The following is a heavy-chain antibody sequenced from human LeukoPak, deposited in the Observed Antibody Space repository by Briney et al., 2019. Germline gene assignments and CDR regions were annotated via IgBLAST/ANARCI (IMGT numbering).Heavy chain of an antibody. CDR3: ARAAGYSSSWFPDYYYYYMDV. CDR2: MNPNSGNT. CDR1: GYTFTSYD. Sequence: GASVKVSCKASGYTFTSYDINWVRQATGQGLEWMGWMNPNSGNTGYAQKFQGRVTITRNTSISTAYMELSSLRSEDTAVYYCARAAGYSSSWFPDYYYYYMDVWGKGTTVTISS. J-gene: IGHJ6*03. D-gene: IGHD6-13*01. V-gene: IGHV1-8*03.